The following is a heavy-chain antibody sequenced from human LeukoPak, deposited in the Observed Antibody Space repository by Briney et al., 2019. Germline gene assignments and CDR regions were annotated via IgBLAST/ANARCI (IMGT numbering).Heavy chain of an antibody. CDR2: IDTYGTRT. Sequence: QPGGSLRLSCAASGFTFSSYWMHWVRQDLGKGLLWVSRIDTYGTRTDYADSVRGRFTISRDNSKNTLYLQMNNLRAEDTALYYCAKISGYYPFDYWGQGTLVTVSS. D-gene: IGHD3-22*01. V-gene: IGHV3-74*01. CDR3: AKISGYYPFDY. CDR1: GFTFSSYW. J-gene: IGHJ4*02.